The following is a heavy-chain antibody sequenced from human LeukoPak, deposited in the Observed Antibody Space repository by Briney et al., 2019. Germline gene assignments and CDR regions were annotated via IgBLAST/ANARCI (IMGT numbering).Heavy chain of an antibody. CDR3: ARVAAARSGAGRYPYDYYYYYMDV. CDR2: IYHRGHT. CDR1: IYPNRCGYY. V-gene: IGHV4-38-2*01. Sequence: SETLSLICAVSIYPNRCGYYLGSIRQPPGQGLEWIGNIYHRGHTHYTQTLKSRDTIPVDPPKNHFSLTLSSVPAADSAVYYCARVAAARSGAGRYPYDYYYYYMDVWGKGTTVTVSS. J-gene: IGHJ6*03. D-gene: IGHD6-13*01.